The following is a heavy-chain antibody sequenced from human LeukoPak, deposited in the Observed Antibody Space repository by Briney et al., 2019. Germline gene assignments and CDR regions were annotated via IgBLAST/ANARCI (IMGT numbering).Heavy chain of an antibody. Sequence: GGSLRLSCAASGFTFSDYYTSWIRQAPAKGLEWVSYISSSGSTIYYADSVKGRFTISRDNAKNSLYLQMNSLRAEDTAVYYCARDRRYYYDSSGYYPLYYWGQGTLVTVSS. CDR2: ISSSGSTI. D-gene: IGHD3-22*01. J-gene: IGHJ4*02. V-gene: IGHV3-11*04. CDR3: ARDRRYYYDSSGYYPLYY. CDR1: GFTFSDYY.